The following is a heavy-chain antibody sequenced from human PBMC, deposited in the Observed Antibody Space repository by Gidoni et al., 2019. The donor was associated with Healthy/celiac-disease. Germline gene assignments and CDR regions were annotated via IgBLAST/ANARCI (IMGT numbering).Heavy chain of an antibody. D-gene: IGHD3-10*01. V-gene: IGHV4-39*01. CDR3: ARRSMVRGETVDY. CDR2: IYYSGST. J-gene: IGHJ4*02. Sequence: QLQLQESGPGLVKPSETLSLTCTVSGGSISSSSYYWGWIRQPPGKGLEWIGSIYYSGSTYYNPSLKSRVTISVDTSKNQFSLKLSSVTAADTAVYYCARRSMVRGETVDYWGQGTLVTVSS. CDR1: GGSISSSSYY.